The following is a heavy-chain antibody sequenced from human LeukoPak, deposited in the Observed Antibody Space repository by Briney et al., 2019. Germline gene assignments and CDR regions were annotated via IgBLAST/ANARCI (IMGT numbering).Heavy chain of an antibody. V-gene: IGHV3-49*04. J-gene: IGHJ4*02. CDR2: IRSKAYGGTT. CDR3: TSGSVVVPAAHFDY. D-gene: IGHD2-2*01. CDR1: GFTFGDYA. Sequence: GSLRLSCTASGFTFGDYAMSWVRQAPGKGLEWVGFIRSKAYGGTTEYAASVKGRFTISRDDSKSIAYLQMNSLKTEDTAVYYCTSGSVVVPAAHFDYWGQGTLVTVSS.